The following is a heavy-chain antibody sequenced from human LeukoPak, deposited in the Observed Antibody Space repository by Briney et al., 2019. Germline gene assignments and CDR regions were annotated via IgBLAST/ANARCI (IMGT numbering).Heavy chain of an antibody. CDR1: GFTFSRYG. J-gene: IGHJ6*04. V-gene: IGHV3-33*06. CDR2: VWDNGINK. D-gene: IGHD5-18*01. CDR3: VKEPAPYSLGDA. Sequence: GGSLRLSCAASGFTFSRYGMHWVRQAPGKGLEWVAVVWDNGINKFYADSVKGRFTISRDNSKHTLSLHMNSLRAEDPAVYYCVKEPAPYSLGDAWGKGTTVTVSS.